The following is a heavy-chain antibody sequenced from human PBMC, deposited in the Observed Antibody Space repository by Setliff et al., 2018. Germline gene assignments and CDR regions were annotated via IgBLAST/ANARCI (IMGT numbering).Heavy chain of an antibody. CDR2: IYYSGST. CDR1: GASISSGSNY. V-gene: IGHV4-61*01. D-gene: IGHD3-3*02. J-gene: IGHJ6*04. Sequence: SETLSLTCSVSGASISSGSNYWSWIRQPPGKGLEWIGYIYYSGSTNYNPSLKSRVTISLDTSKNQFSLQLSSVTAADTAVYYCARDGLGAFSLRSMDVWGKGTTVTVSS. CDR3: ARDGLGAFSLRSMDV.